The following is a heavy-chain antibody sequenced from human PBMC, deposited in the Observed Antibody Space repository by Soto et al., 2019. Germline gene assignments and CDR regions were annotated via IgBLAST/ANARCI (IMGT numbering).Heavy chain of an antibody. CDR2: ISRHNGNT. J-gene: IGHJ4*02. Sequence: QVQLVQSGAEVKKPGASVKVSCKASGYVFISYGISWVRQAPGQGLEWMGWISRHNGNTHYAQKFQGRVTMTTDASTSTAYMELRSLRSDDTAVYYCARDLDGSGSFYTDYWGQGTLVTVSS. V-gene: IGHV1-18*01. CDR1: GYVFISYG. D-gene: IGHD3-10*01. CDR3: ARDLDGSGSFYTDY.